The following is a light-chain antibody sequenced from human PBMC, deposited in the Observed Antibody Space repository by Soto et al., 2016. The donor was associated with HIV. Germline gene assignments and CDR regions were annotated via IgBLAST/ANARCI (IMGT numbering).Light chain of an antibody. J-gene: IGKJ2*01. Sequence: DIVITQSPLYLPVTPGEPASISCRSSQSLLHSNGYTYLSWFLQKPGQSPQLLIYVGTNRAYGVPDRFSASVSGTDFTLRINRVEADDVGIYYCMQTLQTLYTFGQGTKLEIK. CDR3: MQTLQTLYT. CDR2: VGT. CDR1: QSLLHSNGYTY. V-gene: IGKV2-28*01.